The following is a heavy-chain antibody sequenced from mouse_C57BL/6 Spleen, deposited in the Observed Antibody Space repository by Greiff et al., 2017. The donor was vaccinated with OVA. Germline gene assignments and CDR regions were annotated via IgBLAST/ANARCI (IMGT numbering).Heavy chain of an antibody. CDR3: ARDRYYDGFDY. Sequence: EVQLVESEGGLVQPGSSMKLSCTASGFTFSDYYMAWVRQVPEKGLEWVANINYDGSSTYYLDSLKSRFIISRDNAKNILYLQMSSLKSEDTATYYCARDRYYDGFDYWGQGTTLTVSS. CDR2: INYDGSST. J-gene: IGHJ2*01. V-gene: IGHV5-16*01. CDR1: GFTFSDYY. D-gene: IGHD1-1*01.